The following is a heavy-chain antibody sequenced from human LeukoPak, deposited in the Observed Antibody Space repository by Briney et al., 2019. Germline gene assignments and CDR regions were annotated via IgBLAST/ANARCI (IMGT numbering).Heavy chain of an antibody. Sequence: EPSETLSLTCTVSGGSISSYYWSWIRQPPGKGLEWIGYIYYSGSTNYNPSLKSRVTISVDTSKNQFSLKLSSVTAADTAVYYCARNIDDSSGYYSNWYFDLWGRGTLVTVSS. D-gene: IGHD3-22*01. CDR2: IYYSGST. CDR3: ARNIDDSSGYYSNWYFDL. V-gene: IGHV4-59*01. CDR1: GGSISSYY. J-gene: IGHJ2*01.